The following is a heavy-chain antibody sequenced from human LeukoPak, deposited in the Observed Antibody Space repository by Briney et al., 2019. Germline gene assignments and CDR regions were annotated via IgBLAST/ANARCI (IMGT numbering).Heavy chain of an antibody. Sequence: GGSLRLSCAASGFTFSSYGMHWVRQAPGKGLEWVAFIRYDGSNKYYADSVKGRFTISRDNSKNTLYLQMNSLRAEDTAVYYCAKDDIVVVPAASADYYYYYYMDVWGKGTTVTVSS. CDR3: AKDDIVVVPAASADYYYYYYMDV. D-gene: IGHD2-2*01. CDR2: IRYDGSNK. CDR1: GFTFSSYG. V-gene: IGHV3-30*02. J-gene: IGHJ6*03.